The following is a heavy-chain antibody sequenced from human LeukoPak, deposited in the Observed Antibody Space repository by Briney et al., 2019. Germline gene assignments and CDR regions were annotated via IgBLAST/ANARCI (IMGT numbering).Heavy chain of an antibody. V-gene: IGHV4-34*01. CDR2: INHSVST. Sequence: SETLSLTCAVYGGSFSGYYWGWIRQHPGKGLEWIGEINHSVSTNYNPSLKSRVTISVDTSKNQFSLKLSSVTAADTAVYYWARGSSALRWFDPWGQGTLVTVSS. CDR3: ARGSSALRWFDP. J-gene: IGHJ5*02. CDR1: GGSFSGYY. D-gene: IGHD6-25*01.